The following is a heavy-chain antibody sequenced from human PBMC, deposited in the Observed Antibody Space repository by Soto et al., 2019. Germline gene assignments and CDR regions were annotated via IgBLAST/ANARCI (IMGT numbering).Heavy chain of an antibody. J-gene: IGHJ4*02. V-gene: IGHV3-64*01. CDR2: ISSNGDST. CDR3: AKLYADGY. D-gene: IGHD4-17*01. CDR1: GFTFSSYG. Sequence: GGSLRLSCAASGFTFSSYGMHWVRQAPGKGLEYVSAISSNGDSTYYANSVKGRFTISRDNSKNTLYLQMGSLRAEDMAVYYCAKLYADGYWGQGTLVTSPQ.